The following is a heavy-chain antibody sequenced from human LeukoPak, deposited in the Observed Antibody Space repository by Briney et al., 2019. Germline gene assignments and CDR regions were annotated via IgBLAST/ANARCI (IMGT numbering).Heavy chain of an antibody. CDR1: GGSISSSSYY. CDR2: IYYSGST. J-gene: IGHJ4*02. D-gene: IGHD3-3*01. CDR3: ARHDDFWSGYSYYFDY. Sequence: NPSETLSLTCTVSGGSISSSSYYGGWIRQPPGKGLEWLGSIYYSGSTYYNPSLKSRVTISVDTSKNQFSLKLSSVTAADTAVYYCARHDDFWSGYSYYFDYWGQGTLVTVSS. V-gene: IGHV4-39*01.